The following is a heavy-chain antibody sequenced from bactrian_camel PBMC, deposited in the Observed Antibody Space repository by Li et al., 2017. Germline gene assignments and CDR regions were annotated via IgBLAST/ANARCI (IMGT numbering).Heavy chain of an antibody. Sequence: HVQLVESGGGLVQPGGSLRLSCVASGFTFSNAFVNWVRQAPGKGLEWVASISDDSITTQYADSLKGRFTISRDNAKNTLYLQLNSLKTEDTAMYYCAKDWYESAYSNYVYGMYYWGKGTQVTVS. D-gene: IGHD1*01. V-gene: IGHV3S1*01. CDR1: GFTFSNAF. CDR2: ISDDSITT. J-gene: IGHJ7*01.